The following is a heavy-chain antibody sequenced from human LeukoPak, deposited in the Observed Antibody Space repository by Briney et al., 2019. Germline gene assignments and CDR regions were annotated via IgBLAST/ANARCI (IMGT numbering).Heavy chain of an antibody. Sequence: GGSLRLSCAASGFSFSRYTMSWVRQAPGKGLEWISYISSSSTTIKYADSVKGRFIISRDNAKNSVYLQMNSLRAEDTAVYYCARDPEGGRWLQYDYWGQGTLVTVSS. V-gene: IGHV3-48*01. CDR3: ARDPEGGRWLQYDY. J-gene: IGHJ4*02. D-gene: IGHD5-24*01. CDR1: GFSFSRYT. CDR2: ISSSSTTI.